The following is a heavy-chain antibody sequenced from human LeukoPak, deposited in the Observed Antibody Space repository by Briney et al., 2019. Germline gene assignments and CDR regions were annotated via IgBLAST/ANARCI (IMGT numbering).Heavy chain of an antibody. CDR2: INSDGTST. V-gene: IGHV3-74*01. Sequence: GGSLRLSCEASGFTLSNYWIHWVRQAPGKGLVWVSRINSDGTSTSYADSVKGRFTMSRDNAKNTVYLQMNNLRAGDTAVFYCIRDPRGYCGSASCYSVHDAFDIWGQGTMVSVSS. J-gene: IGHJ3*02. CDR1: GFTLSNYW. D-gene: IGHD2-15*01. CDR3: IRDPRGYCGSASCYSVHDAFDI.